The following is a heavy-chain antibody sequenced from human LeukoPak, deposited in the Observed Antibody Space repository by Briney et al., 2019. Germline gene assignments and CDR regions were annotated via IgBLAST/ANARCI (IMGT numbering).Heavy chain of an antibody. V-gene: IGHV4-61*02. CDR1: GGSISSGSYY. D-gene: IGHD5-18*01. CDR2: IYTSGST. J-gene: IGHJ4*02. CDR3: ARGTAMARRGDFDY. Sequence: SQTLSLTCTVSGGSISSGSYYWSWIRQPAGKGLEWIGRIYTSGSTNYNPSLKSRVTISVDTSKNQFSLKLSSVTAADTAVYYCARGTAMARRGDFDYWGQGTLVTVSS.